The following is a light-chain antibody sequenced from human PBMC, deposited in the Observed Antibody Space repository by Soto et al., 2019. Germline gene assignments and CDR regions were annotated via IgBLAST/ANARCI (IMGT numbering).Light chain of an antibody. J-gene: IGKJ1*01. Sequence: EIQMTQSPSTLSASVGDRVTITCRASQSISSWLAWYQQKPGKAPKLLIYKASSLESGVPARFTASGSGTEFTLTISSLQSEDFAVYYCQQYNTWPRTFGQGTKVDIK. CDR2: KAS. V-gene: IGKV1-5*03. CDR1: QSISSW. CDR3: QQYNTWPRT.